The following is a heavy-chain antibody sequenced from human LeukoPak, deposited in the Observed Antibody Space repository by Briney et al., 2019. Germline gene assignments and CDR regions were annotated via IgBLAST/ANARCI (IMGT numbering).Heavy chain of an antibody. J-gene: IGHJ6*03. D-gene: IGHD5-18*01. Sequence: SQTLSLTCTVSGVSISSYYWTWIRPPAGKGLEYLGRIHASGNTYYNPSLNSRVAISIDTSKNQFSLKVSSVAAADTAVYYCARDLGYGYYFYYYLDVWGKGTTVTVSS. CDR1: GVSISSYY. CDR2: IHASGNT. CDR3: ARDLGYGYYFYYYLDV. V-gene: IGHV4-61*02.